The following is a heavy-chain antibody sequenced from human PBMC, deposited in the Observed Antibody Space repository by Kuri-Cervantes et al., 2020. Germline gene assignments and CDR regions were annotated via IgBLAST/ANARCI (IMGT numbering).Heavy chain of an antibody. D-gene: IGHD3-3*01. CDR2: IYYSGST. CDR1: SGSISTYY. CDR3: ASANYYDFWSGENWFDP. V-gene: IGHV4-59*01. Sequence: GSLRLSCSISSGSISTYYWSWIRQPPGKGLEWIGYIYYSGSTNYNPSLKSQVTISVDTSKNQFSLKLSSVTAADTAVYYCASANYYDFWSGENWFDPWGQGTLVTVSS. J-gene: IGHJ5*02.